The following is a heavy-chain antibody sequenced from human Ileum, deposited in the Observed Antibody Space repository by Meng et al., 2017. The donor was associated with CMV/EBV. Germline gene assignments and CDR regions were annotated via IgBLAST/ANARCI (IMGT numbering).Heavy chain of an antibody. CDR1: GFTFSNYW. D-gene: IGHD7-27*01. CDR2: INSDGTTT. Sequence: GESLKISCAASGFTFSNYWMHWARQAPGKGLVWVSRINSDGTTTSYADSVKGRFTISRDNAKNTLYLQMNSLRAEDTALYYCTKDLTGEFDYWGPGTLVTVSS. J-gene: IGHJ4*02. V-gene: IGHV3-74*01. CDR3: TKDLTGEFDY.